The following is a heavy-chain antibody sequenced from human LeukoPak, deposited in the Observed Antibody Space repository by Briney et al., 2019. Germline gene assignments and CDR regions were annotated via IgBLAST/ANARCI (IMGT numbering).Heavy chain of an antibody. CDR3: ARTSMGRHYFDY. Sequence: PSETLSLTCTVSGGSISSYYWSWLRQPPGKGLEWMGYIYYSGSTNYNPSLKSRVTISVDTSKNQFSLKLSSVTAADTAVYYCARTSMGRHYFDYWGQGTLVTVSS. CDR2: IYYSGST. D-gene: IGHD2/OR15-2a*01. J-gene: IGHJ4*02. V-gene: IGHV4-59*08. CDR1: GGSISSYY.